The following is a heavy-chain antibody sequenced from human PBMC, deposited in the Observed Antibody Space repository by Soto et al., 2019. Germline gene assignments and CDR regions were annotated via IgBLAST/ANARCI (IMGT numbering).Heavy chain of an antibody. CDR2: INPSSGGT. Sequence: ASVNVSCKTSGYTCPGYYVHWVRQAPGQGLEWMGWINPSSGGTTYAQKFQGRVTMTRDTSISTAYLQLRSLTAADTAVYYCASKGYRIWGQGTQVTGSS. V-gene: IGHV1-2*02. J-gene: IGHJ1*01. CDR1: GYTCPGYY. CDR3: ASKGYRI. D-gene: IGHD3-16*02.